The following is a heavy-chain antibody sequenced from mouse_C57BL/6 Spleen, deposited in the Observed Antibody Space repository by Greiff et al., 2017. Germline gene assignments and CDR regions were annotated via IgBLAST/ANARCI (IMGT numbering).Heavy chain of an antibody. D-gene: IGHD3-2*02. V-gene: IGHV1-72*01. CDR3: ARVTDSSGSHFDY. Sequence: VKQSCKASGYTFTSYWMHWVKQRPGRGLEWIGRIDPNSGGTKYNEKFKSKATLTVDKPSSTAYMQLSSLTAEDSAVYYCARVTDSSGSHFDYWGQGTTLTVSS. CDR1: GYTFTSYW. J-gene: IGHJ2*01. CDR2: IDPNSGGT.